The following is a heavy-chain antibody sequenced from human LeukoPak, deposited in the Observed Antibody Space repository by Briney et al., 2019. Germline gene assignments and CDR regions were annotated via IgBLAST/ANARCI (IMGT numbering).Heavy chain of an antibody. V-gene: IGHV1-69*06. D-gene: IGHD2-15*01. CDR1: GGTFRSYA. Sequence: SVKVSCKASGGTFRSYAISWVRQAPGQGLEWMGGIIPIFGTTNYAQKFQGRVTITADKSTSTAYIELSSLRSEDTAVYYCARNVVVVVAALRSWFDPWGQGTLVTVSS. J-gene: IGHJ5*02. CDR2: IIPIFGTT. CDR3: ARNVVVVVAALRSWFDP.